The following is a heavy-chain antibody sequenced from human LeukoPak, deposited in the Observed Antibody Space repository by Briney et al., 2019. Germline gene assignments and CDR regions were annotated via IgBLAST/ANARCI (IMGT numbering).Heavy chain of an antibody. J-gene: IGHJ4*02. CDR1: GFTFSSYS. CDR2: ISSGSSAI. D-gene: IGHD6-13*01. CDR3: ARETPDSSSWTAFDF. Sequence: PGGSLRLSCAASGFTFSSYSMNWVRQAPGKGLEWVSIISSGSSAIFSADALKGRFTISRDDAKNLLYLDMNSLRDEDTAVYYCARETPDSSSWTAFDFWGQGTLVTVSS. V-gene: IGHV3-21*01.